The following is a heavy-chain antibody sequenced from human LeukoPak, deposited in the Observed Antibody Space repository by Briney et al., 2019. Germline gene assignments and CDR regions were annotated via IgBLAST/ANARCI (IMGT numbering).Heavy chain of an antibody. Sequence: PGGSLRLSCVASGFTFSNYGIHWVRQAPGKGLEWVAVIWYDGSNKYYADSVKGRFTISGDNSKNTLYLHVNSLRAEDTAVYYCARDGFIPFDYWGQGTLVTVSS. CDR1: GFTFSNYG. J-gene: IGHJ4*02. D-gene: IGHD2-21*01. CDR2: IWYDGSNK. CDR3: ARDGFIPFDY. V-gene: IGHV3-33*01.